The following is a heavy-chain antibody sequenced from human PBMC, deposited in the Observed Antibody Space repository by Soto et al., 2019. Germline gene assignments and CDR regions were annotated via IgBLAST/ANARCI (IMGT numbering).Heavy chain of an antibody. CDR3: ARDLEEDYAYYYYGMDV. CDR1: GYTFTSYG. V-gene: IGHV1-18*04. CDR2: ISAYNGNT. Sequence: ASVKVSCKASGYTFTSYGISWVRQAPGQGLEWMGWISAYNGNTNYAQKLQGRVTMTTDTSTSTAYMELRSLRSDDTAVYYCARDLEEDYAYYYYGMDVWGQGTTVTV. D-gene: IGHD4-17*01. J-gene: IGHJ6*02.